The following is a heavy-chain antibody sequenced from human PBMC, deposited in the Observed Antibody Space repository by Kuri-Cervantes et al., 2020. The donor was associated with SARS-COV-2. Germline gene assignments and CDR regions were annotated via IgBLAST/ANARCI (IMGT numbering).Heavy chain of an antibody. D-gene: IGHD3-22*01. Sequence: ASVKVSCKASGYTFTSYYMHWVRQAPGQGLEWMGWINPNSGGTNYAQKFQGRVTMTRDTPISTAYMELSRLRSDDTAVYYCARDRTDDSSPPGAFDIWGQGTMVTVSS. J-gene: IGHJ3*02. CDR1: GYTFTSYY. CDR2: INPNSGGT. CDR3: ARDRTDDSSPPGAFDI. V-gene: IGHV1-2*02.